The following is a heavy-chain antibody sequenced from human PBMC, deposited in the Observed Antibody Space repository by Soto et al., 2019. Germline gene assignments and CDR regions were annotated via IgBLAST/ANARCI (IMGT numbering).Heavy chain of an antibody. V-gene: IGHV4-39*01. CDR1: GGSISSSSYS. J-gene: IGHJ5*02. CDR2: IYYSGST. Sequence: PSETLSLTCTVSGGSISSSSYSWGWIRQPPGKGLEWIGSIYYSGSTYYNPSLKSRVTISVDTSKNQFSRKLSSVTVADTAVYYCARQGIVVVPAAINPKYNWFDPGGQGTLLTVSS. D-gene: IGHD2-2*01. CDR3: ARQGIVVVPAAINPKYNWFDP.